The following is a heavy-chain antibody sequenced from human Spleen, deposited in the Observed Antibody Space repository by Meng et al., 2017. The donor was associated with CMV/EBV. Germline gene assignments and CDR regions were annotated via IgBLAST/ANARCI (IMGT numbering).Heavy chain of an antibody. CDR2: ISNRGTTV. CDR1: GFTFGDYA. V-gene: IGHV3-48*03. J-gene: IGHJ4*02. D-gene: IGHD2-2*01. Sequence: GESLKISCTASGFTFGDYAMSWVRQAPGKGLEWVSYISNRGTTVSYADSVKGRFTISRDNVKNSLYLQMNSLRADDTAVYYCATQRGSYCISASCSFDYWGQGTLVTVSS. CDR3: ATQRGSYCISASCSFDY.